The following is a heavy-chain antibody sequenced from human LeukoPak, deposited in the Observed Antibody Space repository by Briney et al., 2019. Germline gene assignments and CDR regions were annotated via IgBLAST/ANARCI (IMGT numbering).Heavy chain of an antibody. CDR2: IYTSGST. CDR1: GGSIGSGSYY. CDR3: ARDRRWVGATWDPTDQPAWFDP. D-gene: IGHD1-26*01. J-gene: IGHJ5*02. Sequence: PSETLSLTCTVSGGSIGSGSYYWSWIRQPAGKGLEWIGRIYTSGSTNYNPSLKSRVTISVDTSKNQFSLKLSSVTAADTAVYYSARDRRWVGATWDPTDQPAWFDPWGQGTLVTVSS. V-gene: IGHV4-61*02.